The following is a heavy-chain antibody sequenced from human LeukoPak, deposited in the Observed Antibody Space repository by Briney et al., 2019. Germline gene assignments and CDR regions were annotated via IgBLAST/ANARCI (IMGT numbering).Heavy chain of an antibody. D-gene: IGHD6-13*01. CDR1: GGSISSSSYY. CDR2: IYYSGST. CDR3: AREQQQLPHY. J-gene: IGHJ4*02. V-gene: IGHV4-39*07. Sequence: SETLSLTCTVSGGSISSSSYYWGWIRQPPGKGLEWIGSIYYSGSTYCNPSLKSRVTISVDTSKNQFSLKLSSVTAADTAVYYCAREQQQLPHYWGQGTLVTVSS.